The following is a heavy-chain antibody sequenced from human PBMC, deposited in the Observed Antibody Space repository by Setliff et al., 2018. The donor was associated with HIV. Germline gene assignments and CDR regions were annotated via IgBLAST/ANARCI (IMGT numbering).Heavy chain of an antibody. CDR2: MNTDGSST. CDR1: GFTFSSYW. Sequence: PGGSLRLSCAASGFTFSSYWMHWVRQAPGKGLVWVFGMNTDGSSTRYADSVKGRFTISRDNAKNMLYLQMNSLSAADTAVYYCVRGSGYYYFDNWGQGALVTVSS. V-gene: IGHV3-74*01. D-gene: IGHD3-22*01. CDR3: VRGSGYYYFDN. J-gene: IGHJ4*02.